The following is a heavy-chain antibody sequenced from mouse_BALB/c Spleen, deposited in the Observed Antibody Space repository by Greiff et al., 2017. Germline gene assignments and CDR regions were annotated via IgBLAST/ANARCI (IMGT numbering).Heavy chain of an antibody. CDR1: GFTFSSFG. D-gene: IGHD1-1*01. CDR2: ISSGSSTI. Sequence: EVKLQESGGGLVQPGGSRKLSCAASGFTFSSFGMHWVRQAPEKGLEWVAYISSGSSTIYYADTVKGRFTISRDNPKNTLFLQMTSLRSEDMAMYYCAREGCYYGSSRDWYFDVWGAGTTVTVSS. V-gene: IGHV5-17*02. J-gene: IGHJ1*01. CDR3: AREGCYYGSSRDWYFDV.